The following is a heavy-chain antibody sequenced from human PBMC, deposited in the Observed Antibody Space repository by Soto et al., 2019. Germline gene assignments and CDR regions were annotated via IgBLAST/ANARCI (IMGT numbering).Heavy chain of an antibody. J-gene: IGHJ5*02. CDR3: ASGPRSSWYDVGWFDP. Sequence: SDTLSLTCAVYGGSFSGYYWSWIRQPPGKGLELIGEINHSGSTNYNPALKSRVTISVDTSKNQFSLKLSSVTAADTAVYYCASGPRSSWYDVGWFDPWGQGTLVTVSS. V-gene: IGHV4-34*01. CDR2: INHSGST. CDR1: GGSFSGYY. D-gene: IGHD6-13*01.